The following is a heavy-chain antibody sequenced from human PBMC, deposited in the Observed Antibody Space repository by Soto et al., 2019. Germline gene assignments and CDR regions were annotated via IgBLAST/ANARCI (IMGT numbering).Heavy chain of an antibody. CDR3: XKGGYYYDSRGQRYFQH. CDR2: ISGSGGST. J-gene: IGHJ1*01. D-gene: IGHD3-22*01. CDR1: GFTFSSYA. Sequence: GGSLRLSCAASGFTFSSYAMSWVRQAPGKGLEWVSAISGSGGSTYYADSVKGRFTISRDNSKNTLYLQMNSLRAEDTAVYYCXKGGYYYDSRGQRYFQHWGQGTLVTVSS. V-gene: IGHV3-23*01.